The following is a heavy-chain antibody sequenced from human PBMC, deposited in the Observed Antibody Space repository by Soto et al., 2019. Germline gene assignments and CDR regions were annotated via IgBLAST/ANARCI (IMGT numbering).Heavy chain of an antibody. CDR2: ISASNGDT. D-gene: IGHD5-18*01. CDR1: GFTFITYG. Sequence: QVQLVQSGAEVKKPGASVKVSCKASGFTFITYGFTWVRQAPGQVLEWMGWISASNGDTHYAQKVQGRVTMTTDASTSTAYMELRSLTSDDTAVYYCARKAMGAPVDQWGQGTLVIVSS. J-gene: IGHJ4*02. V-gene: IGHV1-18*01. CDR3: ARKAMGAPVDQ.